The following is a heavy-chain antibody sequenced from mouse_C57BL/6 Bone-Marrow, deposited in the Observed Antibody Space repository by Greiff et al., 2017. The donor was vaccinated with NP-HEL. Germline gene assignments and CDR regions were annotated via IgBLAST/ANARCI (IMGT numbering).Heavy chain of an antibody. CDR3: ATYYSNYWYFDV. J-gene: IGHJ1*03. V-gene: IGHV1-55*01. CDR2: IYPGSGSA. D-gene: IGHD2-5*01. CDR1: GYTFTSYW. Sequence: QVQLQQPGAELVKPGASVKMSCKASGYTFTSYWITWVKQRPGQGLEWIGDIYPGSGSASYNEKFKSKATLTVDTSSSTAYMQLSSLTSEDSAVYYCATYYSNYWYFDVWGTGTTVTVSS.